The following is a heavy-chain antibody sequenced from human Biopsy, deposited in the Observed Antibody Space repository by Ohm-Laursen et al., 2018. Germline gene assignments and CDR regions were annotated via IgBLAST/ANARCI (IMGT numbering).Heavy chain of an antibody. J-gene: IGHJ4*02. CDR1: GRTFSDYR. CDR2: INQSGST. V-gene: IGHV4-34*08. CDR3: GNEVYGRDY. D-gene: IGHD4-17*01. Sequence: GTLSLTWVVFGRTFSDYRWTWICQPPGKGLEWIGQINQSGSTNYNPSLKSRVTISADASKYEFSLRLTSVTAADTAVYFCGNEVYGRDYWGLGARVTVSS.